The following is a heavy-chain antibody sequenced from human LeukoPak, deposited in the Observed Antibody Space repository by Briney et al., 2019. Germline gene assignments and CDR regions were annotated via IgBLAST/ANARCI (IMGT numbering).Heavy chain of an antibody. D-gene: IGHD6-13*01. CDR2: IRYDGSNK. V-gene: IGHV3-30*02. CDR3: AREGLIAAAQIKNWFDP. CDR1: GFTFSSYG. J-gene: IGHJ5*02. Sequence: GGSLRLSCAASGFTFSSYGMHWVRQAPGKGLEWVAFIRYDGSNKYYADSVKGRFTISRDNSKNTLYLQMNSLRAEDTAVYYCAREGLIAAAQIKNWFDPWGQGTLVTVSS.